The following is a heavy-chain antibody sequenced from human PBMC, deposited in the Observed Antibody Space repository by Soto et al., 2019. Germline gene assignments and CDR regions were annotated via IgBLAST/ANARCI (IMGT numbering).Heavy chain of an antibody. V-gene: IGHV3-30*18. CDR2: ISHDGRNE. CDR3: AKDRLPLRGYNRPVDYYGLDV. CDR1: GFKIRNYG. Sequence: QVQLVESGGGVALPGRSLRLFCADSGFKIRNYGMHWVRQAPGKGLEWVAVISHDGRNEYYGDSVKGRFTIGRDNSKNTVWLQMDRLRVDDTALYYCAKDRLPLRGYNRPVDYYGLDVWGQGTTVTVSS. D-gene: IGHD2-15*01. J-gene: IGHJ6*02.